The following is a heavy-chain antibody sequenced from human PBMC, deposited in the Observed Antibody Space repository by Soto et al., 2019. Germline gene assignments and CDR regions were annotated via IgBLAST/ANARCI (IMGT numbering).Heavy chain of an antibody. D-gene: IGHD6-19*01. CDR2: ISGSGGST. Sequence: ETLSLTCAVYGGSFSGYYWTWIRQAPGKGLEWVSVISGSGGSTYYADSVRGRFTISRDNSKNTLYLQMNSLRAEDTAVYYCARRSSGWYFDVWGQGILVNVFS. J-gene: IGHJ4*02. CDR3: ARRSSGWYFDV. V-gene: IGHV3-23*01. CDR1: GGSFSGYY.